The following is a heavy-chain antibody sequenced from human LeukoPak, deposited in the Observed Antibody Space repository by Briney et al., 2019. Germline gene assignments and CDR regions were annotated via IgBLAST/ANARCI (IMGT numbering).Heavy chain of an antibody. CDR1: GGTFSSYA. CDR3: ARDRLGGLWSGEFAYYFDY. J-gene: IGHJ4*02. CDR2: INPSGGST. Sequence: ASVKVSCKASGGTFSSYAISWVRQAPGQGLEWMGIINPSGGSTSYAQKFQGRVTMTRDTSTSTVYMELSSLRSEDPAVYYCARDRLGGLWSGEFAYYFDYWGQGTLVTVSS. D-gene: IGHD3-10*01. V-gene: IGHV1-46*01.